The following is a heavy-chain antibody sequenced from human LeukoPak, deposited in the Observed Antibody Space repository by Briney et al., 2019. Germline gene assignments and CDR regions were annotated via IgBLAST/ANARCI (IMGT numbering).Heavy chain of an antibody. J-gene: IGHJ4*02. D-gene: IGHD3-22*01. CDR3: ARGSGGIDYYDSSGYDY. CDR2: IIPIFGTA. V-gene: IGHV1-69*13. Sequence: ASVKVSCKASGGTFSGYAISWVRQAPGQGLEWMGGIIPIFGTANYAQKFQGRVTITADESTSTAYMELSSLRSEDTAVYYCARGSGGIDYYDSSGYDYWGQGTLVTVSS. CDR1: GGTFSGYA.